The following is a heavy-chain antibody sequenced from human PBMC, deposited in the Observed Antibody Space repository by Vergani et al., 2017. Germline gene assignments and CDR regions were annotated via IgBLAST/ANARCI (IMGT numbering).Heavy chain of an antibody. CDR1: GFTFSDYY. Sequence: VQLVESGGGLVKPGGSLRLSCAASGFTFSDYYMSWIRQAPGKGLEWVSYISSSSSYTNYADSVKGRFTISRDNAKNSLYLQMNSLRAEDTAVYYCARFYYGSGLDYYYGMDVWGQGTTVTVSS. V-gene: IGHV3-11*05. D-gene: IGHD3-10*01. CDR3: ARFYYGSGLDYYYGMDV. J-gene: IGHJ6*02. CDR2: ISSSSSYT.